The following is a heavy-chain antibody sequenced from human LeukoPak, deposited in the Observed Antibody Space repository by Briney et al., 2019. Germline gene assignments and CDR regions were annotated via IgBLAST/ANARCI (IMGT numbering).Heavy chain of an antibody. J-gene: IGHJ5*02. CDR2: INPNSGNT. V-gene: IGHV1-8*03. CDR1: GSTFSTYD. D-gene: IGHD6-19*01. CDR3: ARVQTVAGLKA. Sequence: ASVKVSCQASGSTFSTYDINWVRQATGQGLEWMGRINPNSGNTDYVQKFQGRVTITRNTSISTAYMELSSLRSEDTAVYYCARVQTVAGLKAWGQGTLVTVSS.